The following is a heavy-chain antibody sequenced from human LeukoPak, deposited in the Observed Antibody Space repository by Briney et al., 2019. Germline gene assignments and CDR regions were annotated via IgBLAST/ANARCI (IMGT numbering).Heavy chain of an antibody. D-gene: IGHD3-9*01. CDR3: ARDTVGYDILTGYQMTWYFDL. CDR1: GGSISSYY. Sequence: PSETLSLTCTVSGGSISSYYWSWIRQPPGKGLEWIGYIYYSWSTNYNPSLKSRVTISVDTSKNQFSLKLSSVTAADTAVYYCARDTVGYDILTGYQMTWYFDLWGRGTLVTVSS. CDR2: IYYSWST. V-gene: IGHV4-59*01. J-gene: IGHJ2*01.